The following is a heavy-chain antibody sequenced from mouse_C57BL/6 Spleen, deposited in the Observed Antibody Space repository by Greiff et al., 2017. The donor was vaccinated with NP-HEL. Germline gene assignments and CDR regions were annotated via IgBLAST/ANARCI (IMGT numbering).Heavy chain of an antibody. CDR3: TRRDYDSYYFDY. J-gene: IGHJ2*01. CDR2: IDPETGGT. D-gene: IGHD2-4*01. V-gene: IGHV1-15*01. CDR1: GYTFTDYE. Sequence: VQLQQSGAELVRPGASVTLSCKASGYTFTDYEMHWVKQTPVHGLEWIGAIDPETGGTAYNQKFKGKAILTADKSSSTAYMELRSLTSEDSAVYYCTRRDYDSYYFDYWGQGTTLTVSS.